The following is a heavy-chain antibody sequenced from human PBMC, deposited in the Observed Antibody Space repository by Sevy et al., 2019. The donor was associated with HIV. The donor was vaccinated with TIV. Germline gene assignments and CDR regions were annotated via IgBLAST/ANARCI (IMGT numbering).Heavy chain of an antibody. V-gene: IGHV3-23*01. D-gene: IGHD1-1*01. J-gene: IGHJ5*02. CDR2: ITRTGEAT. CDR1: GFTFTAYP. CDR3: LKRKWDPSPGQDNWFDP. Sequence: GGSLRLSCAVSGFTFTAYPMAWVRQGPGKGLEWVSAITRTGEATHYADSVKGRFTISREDSKTMLYLQMNRLNADDTAIYYCLKRKWDPSPGQDNWFDPWGQGTLVTVSS.